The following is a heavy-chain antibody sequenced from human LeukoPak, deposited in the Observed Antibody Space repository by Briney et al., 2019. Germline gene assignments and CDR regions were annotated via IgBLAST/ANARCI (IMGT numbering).Heavy chain of an antibody. Sequence: GGSLRLSCAASGFTFSSYGMHWVRQAPGKGLERVAVISYDGSNKYYADSVKGRFTISRDNSKNTLYLQMNSLRAEDTAVYYCAKDRTVTTDGMDVWGQGTTVTVSS. CDR1: GFTFSSYG. D-gene: IGHD4-17*01. J-gene: IGHJ6*02. CDR2: ISYDGSNK. CDR3: AKDRTVTTDGMDV. V-gene: IGHV3-30*18.